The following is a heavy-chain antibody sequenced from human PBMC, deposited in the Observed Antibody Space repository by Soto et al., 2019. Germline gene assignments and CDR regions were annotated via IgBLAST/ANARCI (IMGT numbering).Heavy chain of an antibody. CDR1: GGSISSGGYS. Sequence: SETLSLTCAVSGGSISSGGYSWSWIRQPPGKGLEWIGYIYHSGSTYYNPSLKSRVTISVDKSKNQFSLKLSSVTAADTAVYYCARRPNGDSNWFDPWGQGTLVTVSS. CDR3: ARRPNGDSNWFDP. D-gene: IGHD2-8*01. CDR2: IYHSGST. V-gene: IGHV4-30-2*01. J-gene: IGHJ5*02.